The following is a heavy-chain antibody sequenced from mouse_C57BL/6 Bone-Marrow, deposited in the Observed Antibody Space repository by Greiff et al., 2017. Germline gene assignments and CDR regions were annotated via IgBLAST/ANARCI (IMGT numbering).Heavy chain of an antibody. V-gene: IGHV5-16*01. CDR1: GFTFSDYY. J-gene: IGHJ4*01. Sequence: EVQLVESEGGLVQPGSSMKLSCTASGFTFSDYYMAWVRQVPEKGLEWVANINYDGSSTYYLDSLKSRFIISRDNAKNILYLQMSSLKSEDTATYYCARAGSSYSYYYAMDYWGQGTSVTVSS. CDR2: INYDGSST. D-gene: IGHD1-1*01. CDR3: ARAGSSYSYYYAMDY.